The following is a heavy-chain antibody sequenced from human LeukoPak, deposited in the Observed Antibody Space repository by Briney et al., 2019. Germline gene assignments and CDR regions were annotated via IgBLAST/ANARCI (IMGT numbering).Heavy chain of an antibody. V-gene: IGHV1-69*13. CDR2: IIPIFGTA. D-gene: IGHD1-1*01. CDR1: GGTFSSYA. J-gene: IGHJ5*02. CDR3: ARRVVTGGSYNWFDP. Sequence: ASVKVSCKASGGTFSSYAISWVRQAPGQGLEWMGGIIPIFGTANYAQKFQGRVTITADESTSTAYMELSSLRSEDTAVYYCARRVVTGGSYNWFDPWGQGTLVTVSS.